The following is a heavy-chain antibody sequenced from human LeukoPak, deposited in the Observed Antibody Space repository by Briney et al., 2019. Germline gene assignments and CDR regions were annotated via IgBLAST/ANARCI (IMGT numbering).Heavy chain of an antibody. CDR3: AKVGVYGSGSYLGD. CDR1: GFTFDDYA. V-gene: IGHV3-9*01. Sequence: GGSLRLSCAASGFTFDDYAMHWVRQAPGKGLEWVSGISWNSGSIGYADSVKGRFTVSRDNAKNSLYLQMNSLRAEDTALYYCAKVGVYGSGSYLGDWGQGTLVTVSS. D-gene: IGHD3-10*01. J-gene: IGHJ4*02. CDR2: ISWNSGSI.